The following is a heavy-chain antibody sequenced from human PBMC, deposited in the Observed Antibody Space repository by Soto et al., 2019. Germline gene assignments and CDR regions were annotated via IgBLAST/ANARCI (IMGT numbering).Heavy chain of an antibody. J-gene: IGHJ6*02. D-gene: IGHD1-26*01. CDR1: GYTFTSYG. Sequence: ASVKVSCKASGYTFTSYGISWVRQAPGQGLEWMGWISAYNGNTNYAQKLQGRVTMTTDTSTSTAYMELRSLRSDDTAVYYCARDSISGDYYYYGMDVWCQGTTVTGS. CDR2: ISAYNGNT. CDR3: ARDSISGDYYYYGMDV. V-gene: IGHV1-18*01.